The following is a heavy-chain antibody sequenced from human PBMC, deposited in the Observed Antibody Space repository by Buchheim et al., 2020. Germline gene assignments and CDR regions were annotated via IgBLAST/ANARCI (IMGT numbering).Heavy chain of an antibody. D-gene: IGHD4-23*01. CDR1: GFTFSNYS. J-gene: IGHJ5*02. CDR3: ASKTTVVTLVA. V-gene: IGHV3-21*01. Sequence: EVQLVESGGGLVKPGGSLRLSCAASGFTFSNYSMNWVRQAPGKGLEWVASISRSSSYIYYADSVKGRFTISRDSAKNSLYLQMKSLSAEEPGVYYCASKTTVVTLVAWRQGTL. CDR2: ISRSSSYI.